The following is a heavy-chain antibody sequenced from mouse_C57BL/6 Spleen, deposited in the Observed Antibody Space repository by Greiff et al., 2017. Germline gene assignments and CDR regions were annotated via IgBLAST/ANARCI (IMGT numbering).Heavy chain of an antibody. CDR3: ARSGYYPYAMDY. Sequence: EVQVVESGGGLVKPGGSLKLSCAASGFTFSSYAMSWVRQTPEKRLEWVATISDGGSYTYYPDNVKGRFTISRDNAKNNLYLQMSHLKSEDTAMYYCARSGYYPYAMDYWGQGTSVTVSS. V-gene: IGHV5-4*01. D-gene: IGHD2-3*01. CDR1: GFTFSSYA. CDR2: ISDGGSYT. J-gene: IGHJ4*01.